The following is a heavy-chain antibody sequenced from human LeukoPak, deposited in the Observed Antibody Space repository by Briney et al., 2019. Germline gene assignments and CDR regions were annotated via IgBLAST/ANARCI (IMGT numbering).Heavy chain of an antibody. Sequence: ASVKVSCKASGYTFTSYAMHWVRQASGQRLEWMGWINAGNGNTKYSQKFQGRVTITRDTSISTAYMELSRLRSDDTAVYYCARDYGYYDSSGFDYWGQGTLVTVSS. CDR2: INAGNGNT. V-gene: IGHV1-3*01. D-gene: IGHD3-22*01. CDR1: GYTFTSYA. CDR3: ARDYGYYDSSGFDY. J-gene: IGHJ4*02.